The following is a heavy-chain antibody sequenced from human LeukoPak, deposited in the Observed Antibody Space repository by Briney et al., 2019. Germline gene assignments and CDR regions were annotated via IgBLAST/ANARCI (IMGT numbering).Heavy chain of an antibody. CDR1: GYTFTGYY. J-gene: IGHJ1*01. D-gene: IGHD3-10*01. CDR3: ARGNTMVRGVIINGEYFQH. CDR2: INPNSGGT. V-gene: IGHV1-2*02. Sequence: ASVKVSCKASGYTFTGYYMHWVRQAPGQGLEWMGWINPNSGGTNYAQKFQGRVTITADKSTSTAYMELSSLRSEDTAVYYCARGNTMVRGVIINGEYFQHWGQGTLVTVSS.